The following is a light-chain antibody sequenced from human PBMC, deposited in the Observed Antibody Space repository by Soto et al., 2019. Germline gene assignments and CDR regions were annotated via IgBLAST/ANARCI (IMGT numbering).Light chain of an antibody. Sequence: QSVLTQPPSVSAAPGQKVTISCSGSSSNIGNNYVSWYQQLPGTAPKLLIYDNNKRPSGIPDRFPGSKSGTSATLGITGLQTGDAADYYCGTWDSSLSAHVFGTGTKVT. CDR3: GTWDSSLSAHV. J-gene: IGLJ1*01. V-gene: IGLV1-51*01. CDR1: SSNIGNNY. CDR2: DNN.